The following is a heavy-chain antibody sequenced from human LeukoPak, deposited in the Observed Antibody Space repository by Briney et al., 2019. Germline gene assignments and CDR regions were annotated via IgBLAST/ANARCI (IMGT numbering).Heavy chain of an antibody. CDR1: GFTFSRYA. CDR2: ISDDGSNK. D-gene: IGHD5-18*01. Sequence: GGSLRLSCAASGFTFSRYAMHWVRQAPGKGLEWVALISDDGSNKYYLDSVKGRFTISRDNSKNTLFLQMNSLRDEDTAVYYCARGQLWFDYWGQGTLVTVSS. V-gene: IGHV3-30-3*01. J-gene: IGHJ5*01. CDR3: ARGQLWFDY.